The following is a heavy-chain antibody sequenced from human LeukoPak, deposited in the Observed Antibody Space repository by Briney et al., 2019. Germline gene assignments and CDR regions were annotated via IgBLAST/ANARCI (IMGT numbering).Heavy chain of an antibody. V-gene: IGHV4-59*01. CDR3: ARDQGYSYDYDWFDP. Sequence: SETLSLTCTVSGGSISSYYWSWIRQPPGKGLEWIGYIYYSGSTNYNPSLKSRVTISVDTSENQFSLKLSSVTAADTAVYYCARDQGYSYDYDWFDPWGQGTLVTVSS. D-gene: IGHD5-18*01. CDR2: IYYSGST. J-gene: IGHJ5*02. CDR1: GGSISSYY.